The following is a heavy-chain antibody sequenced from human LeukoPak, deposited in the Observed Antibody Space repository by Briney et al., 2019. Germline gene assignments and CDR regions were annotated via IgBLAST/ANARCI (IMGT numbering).Heavy chain of an antibody. D-gene: IGHD5-24*01. CDR2: IRYDGSNK. V-gene: IGHV3-30*02. J-gene: IGHJ5*02. Sequence: GGSLRLSCAASGFTFSSYGMHWVRQAPGKGLEWVAFIRYDGSNKYYADSVKGRFTIPRDNSKNTLYLQMNSLRAEDTAVYYCAKDRDGYNYFFDPWGQGTLVTVSS. CDR1: GFTFSSYG. CDR3: AKDRDGYNYFFDP.